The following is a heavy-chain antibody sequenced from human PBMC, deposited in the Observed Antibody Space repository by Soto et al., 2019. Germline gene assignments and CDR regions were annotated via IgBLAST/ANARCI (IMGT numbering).Heavy chain of an antibody. Sequence: SETLSLTCTVSGGSISSSSYYWGWIRQPPGKGLEWIGSIYYSGSTYYNPSLKSRVTISVDTSKNQFSLKLSSVTAADTAVYYCARDVGLLTGYNWFDPWGQGTLVTVSS. J-gene: IGHJ5*02. V-gene: IGHV4-39*01. CDR3: ARDVGLLTGYNWFDP. CDR2: IYYSGST. CDR1: GGSISSSSYY. D-gene: IGHD3-9*01.